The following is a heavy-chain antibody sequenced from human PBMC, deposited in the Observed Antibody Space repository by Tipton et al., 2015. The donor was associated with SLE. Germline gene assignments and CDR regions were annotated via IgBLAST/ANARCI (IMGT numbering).Heavy chain of an antibody. J-gene: IGHJ3*01. CDR3: ATKNKRTDTGDDAFDV. Sequence: QLVQSGAVVKKTGESLKISCKGSGLTFTKKWIGWVRQMPGKGLEWMGTIYPDDSDTRYSPSFQGQVTISADKSIRTAYLQWSSLKASDTATYYCATKNKRTDTGDDAFDVWGQGTVVTVSS. CDR2: IYPDDSDT. V-gene: IGHV5-51*01. CDR1: GLTFTKKW. D-gene: IGHD1/OR15-1a*01.